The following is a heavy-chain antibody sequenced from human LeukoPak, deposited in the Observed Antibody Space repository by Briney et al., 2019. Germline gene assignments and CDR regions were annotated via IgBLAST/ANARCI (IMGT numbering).Heavy chain of an antibody. Sequence: ASVKVSCKASGYTFTSYGISWVRQAPGQGLEWMGWISAYNGNTNYAQKLQGRVTITADKSTSTAYMELSSLRSEDTAVYYCARAPTRYCSGGSCYSHFDYWGQGTLVTVSS. CDR1: GYTFTSYG. D-gene: IGHD2-15*01. V-gene: IGHV1-18*01. CDR3: ARAPTRYCSGGSCYSHFDY. CDR2: ISAYNGNT. J-gene: IGHJ4*02.